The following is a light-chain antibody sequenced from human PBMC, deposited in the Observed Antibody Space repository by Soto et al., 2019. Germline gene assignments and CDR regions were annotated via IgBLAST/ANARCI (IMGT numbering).Light chain of an antibody. CDR1: GSDIGSYNY. CDR2: EIS. V-gene: IGLV2-14*01. J-gene: IGLJ1*01. CDR3: SAYTTAGTYV. Sequence: SALTQPASVSGSPGQSITISCTGTGSDIGSYNYVSWFQHHPGKAPKVMIYEISNRPSGVSNRFSGSKSDNTASLTISGLQTEDEADYYCSAYTTAGTYVFGTGTKVTVL.